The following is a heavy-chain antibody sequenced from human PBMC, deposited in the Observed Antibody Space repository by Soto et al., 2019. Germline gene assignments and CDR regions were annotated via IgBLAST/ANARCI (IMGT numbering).Heavy chain of an antibody. Sequence: GGSLRLSCAASGFTFSSYSMNWVRQAPGKGLEWVSSISSSSSYIYYADSVKGRFTISRDNAKNSLYLQMNSLRAEHTAVYYCAREPANGSTIAFEIWGQGTMVTVSS. V-gene: IGHV3-21*01. D-gene: IGHD3-9*01. CDR2: ISSSSSYI. CDR1: GFTFSSYS. CDR3: AREPANGSTIAFEI. J-gene: IGHJ3*02.